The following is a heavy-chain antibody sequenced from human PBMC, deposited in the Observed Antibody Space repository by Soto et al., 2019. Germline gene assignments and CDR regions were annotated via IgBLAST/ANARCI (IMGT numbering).Heavy chain of an antibody. CDR2: IYYSGST. J-gene: IGHJ4*02. CDR3: ARGGKSSGYYSDY. Sequence: PSETLSLTCTVSGGSISSYYWSWIRQPPGKGLEWIGYIYYSGSTNYNPSLKSRVTISVDTSKNQFSLKLSSVTAADTAVYYCARGGKSSGYYSDYWGQGTLVTVSS. D-gene: IGHD3-22*01. CDR1: GGSISSYY. V-gene: IGHV4-59*01.